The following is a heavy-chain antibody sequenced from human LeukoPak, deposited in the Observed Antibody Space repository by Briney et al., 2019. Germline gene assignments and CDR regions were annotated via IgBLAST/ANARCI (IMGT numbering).Heavy chain of an antibody. D-gene: IGHD6-19*01. J-gene: IGHJ4*02. CDR1: GFTFSSYA. CDR3: AAQWLILGAFDY. V-gene: IGHV3-23*01. Sequence: GGSLRLSCAASGFTFSSYAMSWVRQAPGKGLEWVSAIGGSGDNTYYADPVKGRFTISRDNSKNTLHLQMNSLRAEDTAVYYCAAQWLILGAFDYWGRGTLVTVSS. CDR2: IGGSGDNT.